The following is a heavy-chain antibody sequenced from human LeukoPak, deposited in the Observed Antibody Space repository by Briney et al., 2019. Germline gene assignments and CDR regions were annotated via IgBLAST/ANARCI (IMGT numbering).Heavy chain of an antibody. CDR1: GFTFSSYA. V-gene: IGHV3-74*03. CDR3: AREINKWFDP. CDR2: ISPDGSTT. Sequence: GGSLRLSCAASGFTFSSYAMSWVRQAPGKGLVWVSRISPDGSTTKNADSVKGRFTISRDNARSTLYLQMNSLRAEDTAVYYCAREINKWFDPWGQGTLVTVSS. J-gene: IGHJ5*02.